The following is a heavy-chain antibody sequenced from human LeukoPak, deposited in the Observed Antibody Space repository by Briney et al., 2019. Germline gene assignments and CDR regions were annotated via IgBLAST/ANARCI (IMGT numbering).Heavy chain of an antibody. CDR2: ISAYNGNT. V-gene: IGHV1-18*01. J-gene: IGHJ4*02. CDR3: ASSAYSGSYRFDY. Sequence: EASVKVSCKASGYTFTSYGNSWGRQAPGQGLERMGWISAYNGNTNYAQKLQGRVTMTTDTSTSTAYMELRSLRSDDTAVYDCASSAYSGSYRFDYWGQGTLVTVSS. CDR1: GYTFTSYG. D-gene: IGHD1-26*01.